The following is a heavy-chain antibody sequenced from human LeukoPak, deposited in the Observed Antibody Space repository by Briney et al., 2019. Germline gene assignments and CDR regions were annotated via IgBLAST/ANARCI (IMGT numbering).Heavy chain of an antibody. Sequence: GGSLRLSCAASGFTFSTYWMNWVRQAPGKGVEWVANINQDGREKYYVDSVKGRFTISRDNARNSLYLQMNSLRAEDTAVYYCARDFRNAGDYWGQGTLVTVSS. D-gene: IGHD1-14*01. V-gene: IGHV3-7*01. J-gene: IGHJ4*02. CDR1: GFTFSTYW. CDR3: ARDFRNAGDY. CDR2: INQDGREK.